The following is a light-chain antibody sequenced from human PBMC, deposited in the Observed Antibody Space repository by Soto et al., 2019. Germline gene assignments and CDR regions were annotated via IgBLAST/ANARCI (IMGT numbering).Light chain of an antibody. V-gene: IGKV3-15*01. CDR1: QSVSTN. Sequence: EIVMTQSPATLSVSPGERATLSCRASQSVSTNLAWYQQEPGQAPRLLIYGASTRAAGIPARFRGSGSGTELTLTISSLQSEDFALYYCQQYYNWPRTFGQGTKVEIE. CDR3: QQYYNWPRT. CDR2: GAS. J-gene: IGKJ1*01.